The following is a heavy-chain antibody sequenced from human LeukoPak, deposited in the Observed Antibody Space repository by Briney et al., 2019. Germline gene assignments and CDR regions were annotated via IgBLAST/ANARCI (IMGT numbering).Heavy chain of an antibody. V-gene: IGHV1-2*02. CDR3: ASIARPPRVYSSGWSYYFDY. CDR2: INPNSGGT. D-gene: IGHD6-19*01. CDR1: GYTFTGYY. Sequence: ASVKVSCKASGYTFTGYYMHWVRQAPGQGLEWMGWINPNSGGTNYAQKFQGRATMTRDTSISTAYMELSRLRSDDTAVYYCASIARPPRVYSSGWSYYFDYWGQGTLVTVSS. J-gene: IGHJ4*02.